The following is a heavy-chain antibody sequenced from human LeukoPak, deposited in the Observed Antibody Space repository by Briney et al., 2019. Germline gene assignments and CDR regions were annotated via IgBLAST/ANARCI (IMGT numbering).Heavy chain of an antibody. CDR3: ANVGAVADPP. D-gene: IGHD6-19*01. J-gene: IGHJ5*02. V-gene: IGHV3-48*02. CDR2: ITSSSSTV. CDR1: GFTFSSYT. Sequence: PGGSLRLSCAASGFTFSSYTMNWVRQAPGKGLEWISYITSSSSTVYYADSVKGRFTISRDNAKNSLYLQMNSLRDEDTAVYYCANVGAVADPPWGQGTLVTVSS.